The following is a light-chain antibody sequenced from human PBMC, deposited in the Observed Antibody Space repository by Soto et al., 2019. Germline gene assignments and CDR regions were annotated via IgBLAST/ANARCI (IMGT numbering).Light chain of an antibody. J-gene: IGKJ2*01. CDR2: KVS. CDR1: QSLVFSDGDTY. Sequence: DVVMTQSPLSLPVTLGQPASISCRSSQSLVFSDGDTYLNWFHQRPGQSPRRLIYKVSNRDSGVPDRFSGSGSDTDFTLKISRVEAEDVGVYYCMQGTLWPPYTFGQGTKLEIK. CDR3: MQGTLWPPYT. V-gene: IGKV2-30*01.